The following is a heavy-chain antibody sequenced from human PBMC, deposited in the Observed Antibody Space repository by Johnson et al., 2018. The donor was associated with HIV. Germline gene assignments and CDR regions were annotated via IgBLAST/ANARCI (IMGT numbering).Heavy chain of an antibody. CDR3: AKAPYGSGIRPGAFDI. CDR2: LWYDGTTA. Sequence: MLLVESGGGVVQPGRSLRLSCAASGFTFSSYAMHWVRQAPGKGLEWVAILWYDGTTAFYADSVKGQFTISRDTSKKMLYLQMNSLRAEDTAVYYCAKAPYGSGIRPGAFDIWGQGTMVTVSS. CDR1: GFTFSSYA. V-gene: IGHV3-33*03. J-gene: IGHJ3*02. D-gene: IGHD3-10*01.